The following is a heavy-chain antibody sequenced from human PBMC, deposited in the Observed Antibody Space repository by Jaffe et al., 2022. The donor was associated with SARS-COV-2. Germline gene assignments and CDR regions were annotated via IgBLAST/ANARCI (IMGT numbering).Heavy chain of an antibody. J-gene: IGHJ4*02. V-gene: IGHV3-30*04. CDR2: ISDDGSRE. D-gene: IGHD3-10*01. CDR3: ARDRRDMPRGVFPPDY. CDR1: GFTFSRYA. Sequence: QVHLVESGGGVVQPGRSLRLSCAASGFTFSRYAMHWVRQAPGKGLEWVAVISDDGSREYYADSVKGRFTISRDTSKNTLYLQMNRLRPEDTAVYYCARDRRDMPRGVFPPDYWGQGTLVSVSS.